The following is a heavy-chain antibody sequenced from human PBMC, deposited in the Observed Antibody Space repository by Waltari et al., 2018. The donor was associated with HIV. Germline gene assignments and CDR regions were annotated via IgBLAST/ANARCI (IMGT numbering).Heavy chain of an antibody. J-gene: IGHJ4*02. D-gene: IGHD4-4*01. CDR2: IRSNGQGGTT. CDR1: GFTFGDYA. CDR3: FRSRLGHSDYEIDY. V-gene: IGHV3-49*04. Sequence: EVHLVESGGGLVQPGRSLRLSCGGSGFTFGDYAMNWVRQAPGKGMEWVGFIRSNGQGGTTEYGASVRDRFTISRDDSKGVAYLHMSTVKIEDTGVYFCFRSRLGHSDYEIDYWGQGTLVTVSS.